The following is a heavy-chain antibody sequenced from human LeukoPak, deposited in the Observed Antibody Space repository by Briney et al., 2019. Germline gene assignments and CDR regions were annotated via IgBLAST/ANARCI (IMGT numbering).Heavy chain of an antibody. CDR1: GFTFSSDA. Sequence: TGGSLRLSCAASGFTFSSDAMSWVRQAPGKGLEWVSAISGSGGSTYYADSVKGWFTISRDNSKNTLYLQMNSLRAEDTAVYYCAREKIGTGTILGKDYYYMDVWGKGTTVTVSS. V-gene: IGHV3-23*01. J-gene: IGHJ6*03. CDR3: AREKIGTGTILGKDYYYMDV. CDR2: ISGSGGST. D-gene: IGHD1-1*01.